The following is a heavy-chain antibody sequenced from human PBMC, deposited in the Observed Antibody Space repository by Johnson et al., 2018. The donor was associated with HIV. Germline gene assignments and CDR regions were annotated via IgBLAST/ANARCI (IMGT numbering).Heavy chain of an antibody. Sequence: QVQLVESGGGVVQPGRSLRLSCAASGFTFSSYAMHWVRQAPGKGLEWVAVISYAGSNKYYADSVQGRFPISRDNSKNTLDRQMNSLRAEDTAVYYCARSVDYGDSLCAFDIWGQGTMVTVSS. CDR2: ISYAGSNK. CDR1: GFTFSSYA. V-gene: IGHV3-30*04. J-gene: IGHJ3*02. D-gene: IGHD4-17*01. CDR3: ARSVDYGDSLCAFDI.